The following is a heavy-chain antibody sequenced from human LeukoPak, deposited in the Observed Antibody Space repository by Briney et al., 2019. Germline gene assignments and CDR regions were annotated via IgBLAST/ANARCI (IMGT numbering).Heavy chain of an antibody. Sequence: EASVKVSCKTSGYRLTSYYIHWVRQAPGQGLEWMGMINPGDGTTTYAQGFQGRVTMTRDTSTRTVYMEVNSLTFAGTAMYYCARSFYDYGRFDHWGQGTLVTVSS. J-gene: IGHJ5*02. CDR3: ARSFYDYGRFDH. V-gene: IGHV1-46*01. D-gene: IGHD4-17*01. CDR1: GYRLTSYY. CDR2: INPGDGTT.